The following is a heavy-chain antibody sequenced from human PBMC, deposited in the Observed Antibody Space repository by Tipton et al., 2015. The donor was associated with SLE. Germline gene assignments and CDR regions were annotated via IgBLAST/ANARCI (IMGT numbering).Heavy chain of an antibody. D-gene: IGHD2-15*01. CDR1: VGSISSSSYY. V-gene: IGHV4-39*07. CDR3: ARAGCGRTDAFDI. J-gene: IGHJ3*02. CDR2: IYYSGIT. Sequence: TLSLTCTVSVGSISSSSYYWGWISQPPGKGLEWIGRIYYSGITYYNPSLESRVTISVDTSKNQFSLKLSSVTAADTAVSYCARAGCGRTDAFDIWGQGTMVTVSS.